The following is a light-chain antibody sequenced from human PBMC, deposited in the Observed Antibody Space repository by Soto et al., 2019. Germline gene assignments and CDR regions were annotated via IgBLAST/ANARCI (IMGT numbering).Light chain of an antibody. J-gene: IGKJ1*01. Sequence: EVVLTQSPGTLSLSPGERATLSCRASQSVSSTYLAWYQQKPGQAPRLLIYGTSSRATDIPDRFSGSGSGTDFTLTISRLEPEDFAVYYCQQYGGSLTWTFGQGTKVEIK. CDR1: QSVSSTY. V-gene: IGKV3-20*01. CDR3: QQYGGSLTWT. CDR2: GTS.